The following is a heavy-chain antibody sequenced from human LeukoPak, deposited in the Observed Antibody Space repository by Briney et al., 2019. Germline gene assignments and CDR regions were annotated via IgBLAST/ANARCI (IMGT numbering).Heavy chain of an antibody. Sequence: PGGSLRLSCAASGFTFSSYAMNWARQAPGKGLEWVSVISDDGYTTFYADSVKGRFTISRDNSKSTLYLHMNSLRADDTAVYYCANRAVAGTRPFDYWGQGTLVTVSS. CDR3: ANRAVAGTRPFDY. V-gene: IGHV3-23*01. J-gene: IGHJ4*02. D-gene: IGHD6-19*01. CDR1: GFTFSSYA. CDR2: ISDDGYTT.